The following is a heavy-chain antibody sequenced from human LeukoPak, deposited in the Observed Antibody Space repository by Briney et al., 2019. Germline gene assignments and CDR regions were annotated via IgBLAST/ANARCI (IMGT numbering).Heavy chain of an antibody. CDR2: IYWDDHK. V-gene: IGHV2-5*02. D-gene: IGHD3-22*01. CDR1: GFSLRTRGVG. J-gene: IGHJ4*02. Sequence: SGPTLVKPTQTLTLTCTFSGFSLRTRGVGVGWIRQPPGKALEWPALIYWDDHKRYSPSLKSRLTITKDTSKNQVVLTMTNMDPVDTATYYCAHYDYDRSEWGQGTLVTVSS. CDR3: AHYDYDRSE.